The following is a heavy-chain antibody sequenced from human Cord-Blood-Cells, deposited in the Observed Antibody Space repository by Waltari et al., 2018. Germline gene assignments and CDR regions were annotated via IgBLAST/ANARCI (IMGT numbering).Heavy chain of an antibody. CDR1: GGTFSSYA. J-gene: IGHJ3*02. CDR2: IIAIFGTE. D-gene: IGHD3-22*01. Sequence: QVQLVQSGAEVKKPGSSVKVSCKASGGTFSSYAISWVRQAPGQGLVWMGGIIAIFGTENYAQKFEGRGTITADESTSTAYMELSSRRSEDTAVYYCARVRRGYDSSGYLHDAFDIWGQGTMVTVSS. V-gene: IGHV1-69*01. CDR3: ARVRRGYDSSGYLHDAFDI.